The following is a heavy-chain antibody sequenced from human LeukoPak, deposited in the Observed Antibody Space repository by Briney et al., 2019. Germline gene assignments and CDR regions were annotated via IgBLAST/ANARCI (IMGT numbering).Heavy chain of an antibody. Sequence: ASVKVSCKASGYTFTGYYMHWARQAPGQGLEWMGWINPNSGGTNYAQKFQGRVTMTRDTSISTAYMELSRLRSDDTAVYYCASEVLGSDSSDYWGQGTLVTVSS. CDR3: ASEVLGSDSSDY. J-gene: IGHJ4*02. D-gene: IGHD2-21*01. CDR2: INPNSGGT. CDR1: GYTFTGYY. V-gene: IGHV1-2*02.